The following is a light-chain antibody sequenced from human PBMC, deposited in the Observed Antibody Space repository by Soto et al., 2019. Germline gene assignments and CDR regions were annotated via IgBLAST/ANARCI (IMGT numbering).Light chain of an antibody. CDR3: QHLKSYPLT. Sequence: DIQITQSPSTLSGSVGDRVTITCRASQTISSWLAWYQQKPGKAPKLLIYKASTLQSGVPSRFSGSGSGTEFTLTISSLQPEDFATYYCQHLKSYPLTFGGGTKVDIK. CDR2: KAS. CDR1: QTISSW. V-gene: IGKV1-5*03. J-gene: IGKJ4*01.